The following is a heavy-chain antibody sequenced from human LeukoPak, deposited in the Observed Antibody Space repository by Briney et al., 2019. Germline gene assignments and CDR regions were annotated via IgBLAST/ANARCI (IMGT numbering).Heavy chain of an antibody. CDR2: INPNSGGT. CDR3: ARDSWNDGHYYYYMDV. J-gene: IGHJ6*03. V-gene: IGHV1-2*02. Sequence: ASVKLSCKASGYTFTGYYMHWVRQAPGQGREWMGWINPNSGGTNYAQKFQGRVTMTRDTSISTAYMELSRLRSDDTAVYYCARDSWNDGHYYYYMDVWGKGTTVTVSS. CDR1: GYTFTGYY. D-gene: IGHD1-1*01.